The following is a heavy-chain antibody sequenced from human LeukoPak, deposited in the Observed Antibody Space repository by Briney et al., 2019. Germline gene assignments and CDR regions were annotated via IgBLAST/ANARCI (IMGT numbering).Heavy chain of an antibody. Sequence: GGSLRLSCAASGFTFSSYGMHWVRQAPGKGLEWVAVIWYDGSNKYYADSVKGRFTISRDNSKNTLYLQMNSLRAEDTDVYYCGRGRYSGSYLDYWGQGTLVTVSS. CDR3: GRGRYSGSYLDY. CDR2: IWYDGSNK. V-gene: IGHV3-33*01. J-gene: IGHJ4*02. D-gene: IGHD1-26*01. CDR1: GFTFSSYG.